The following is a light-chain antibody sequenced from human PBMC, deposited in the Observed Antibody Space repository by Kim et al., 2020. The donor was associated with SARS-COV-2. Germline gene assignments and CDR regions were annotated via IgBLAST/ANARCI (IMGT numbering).Light chain of an antibody. V-gene: IGLV1-47*01. J-gene: IGLJ3*02. Sequence: GHRVTISCPGSSSNIGSNYVYWYQQLPGTAPKLLIYRNNQRPSGVPDRFSGSKSGTSASLAISGLRSEDEADYYCAAWDDSLSGRVFGGGTQLTVL. CDR1: SSNIGSNY. CDR2: RNN. CDR3: AAWDDSLSGRV.